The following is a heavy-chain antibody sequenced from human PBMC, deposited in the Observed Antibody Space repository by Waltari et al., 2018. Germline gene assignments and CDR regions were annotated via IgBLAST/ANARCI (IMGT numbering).Heavy chain of an antibody. J-gene: IGHJ4*02. Sequence: EAQLIQSGAQVKSPGATVNVSCKAFGVLFPHYYMHWMQQVPGKGPECMGRLDPEKGPTASADRFQRTLTVTADTSTDTAYMELSGLTSEDTATYYCANSMSGPRVQWGQGTQVTVSP. CDR2: LDPEKGPT. D-gene: IGHD3-3*01. CDR3: ANSMSGPRVQ. V-gene: IGHV1-69-2*01. CDR1: GVLFPHYY.